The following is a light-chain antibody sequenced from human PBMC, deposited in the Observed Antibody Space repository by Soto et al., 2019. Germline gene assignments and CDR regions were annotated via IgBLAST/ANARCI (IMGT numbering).Light chain of an antibody. CDR1: QDISNY. CDR2: DAS. J-gene: IGKJ5*01. Sequence: DIQMTQSPSSLSASVGDRVTITCQARQDISNYLNWYQQKPGKAPKLLIYDASNLETGVPSRFSGSGSGTDFTFTISSLQPEDIATYYCQQYDNLPITLGQGTRLEIK. CDR3: QQYDNLPIT. V-gene: IGKV1-33*01.